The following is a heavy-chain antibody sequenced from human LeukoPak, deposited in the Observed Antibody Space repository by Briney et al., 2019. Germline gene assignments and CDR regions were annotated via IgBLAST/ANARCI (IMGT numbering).Heavy chain of an antibody. Sequence: GGSLRLSCAASGFTVSSNYMSWVRQAPGKGLEWVATVSGSGDRMYHADSVKSRFTISRDNSKNTIYLQMNSLRAEDTALYYCAKAAAAPGFDFWGQGTLVTVSS. CDR1: GFTVSSNY. D-gene: IGHD6-13*01. CDR3: AKAAAAPGFDF. CDR2: VSGSGDRM. J-gene: IGHJ4*02. V-gene: IGHV3-23*01.